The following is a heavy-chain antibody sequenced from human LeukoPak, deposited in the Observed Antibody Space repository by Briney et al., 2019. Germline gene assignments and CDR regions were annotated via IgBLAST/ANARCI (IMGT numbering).Heavy chain of an antibody. Sequence: ASVKVSCKASGYTFTGYYMHWVRQAPGQGLEWLGWINPNSGGTNYAQKFQGRVTMTRDTSISTAYMELSRLRSDDTAVYYCDGMGGTYCVGDCYFDYWGQGTLVTVSS. CDR1: GYTFTGYY. J-gene: IGHJ4*02. CDR2: INPNSGGT. V-gene: IGHV1-2*02. D-gene: IGHD2-21*02. CDR3: DGMGGTYCVGDCYFDY.